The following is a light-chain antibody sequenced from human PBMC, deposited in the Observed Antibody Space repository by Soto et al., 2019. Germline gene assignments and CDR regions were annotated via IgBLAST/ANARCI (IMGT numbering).Light chain of an antibody. CDR3: SSYTTSTTRV. Sequence: QSVLTQPPSVSGAPGQRVTISCTGSSSDVGGYNYVSWYQHHPGKAPKLMIYEVSNRPSGVSNRFSGSKSGNTASLTISGLQAEDEADYYCSSYTTSTTRVFGGGTKLTVL. CDR1: SSDVGGYNY. J-gene: IGLJ3*02. CDR2: EVS. V-gene: IGLV2-14*01.